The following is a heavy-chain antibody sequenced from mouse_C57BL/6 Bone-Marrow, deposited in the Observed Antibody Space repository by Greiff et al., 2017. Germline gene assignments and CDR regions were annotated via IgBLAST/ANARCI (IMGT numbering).Heavy chain of an antibody. D-gene: IGHD1-1*01. CDR2: IDPEDGDT. CDR3: TAREYYYGSSYAGFAY. J-gene: IGHJ3*01. CDR1: GFNIKDDY. V-gene: IGHV14-4*01. Sequence: VQLQQSGAELVRPGASVKLSCTASGFNIKDDYMHWVKQRPEQGLEWIGWIDPEDGDTEYASKFQGKATITADKSSTTAYLKRSSLTSEDTAVYYCTAREYYYGSSYAGFAYWGQGTLVTVSA.